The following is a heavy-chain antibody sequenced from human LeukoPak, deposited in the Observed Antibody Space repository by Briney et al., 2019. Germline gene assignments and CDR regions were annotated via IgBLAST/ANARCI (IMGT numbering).Heavy chain of an antibody. J-gene: IGHJ4*02. CDR3: ARGGVLWFEKNEYYFDY. Sequence: ASVKVSCKASGYTFTSYAMHWVRQDPGQRLEWMGWINAGNGNTKYSQEFQGRVTITRDTSASTAYMELNSLRSGDMAVYYCARGGVLWFEKNEYYFDYWGQGTLVTVSS. CDR2: INAGNGNT. CDR1: GYTFTSYA. D-gene: IGHD3-10*01. V-gene: IGHV1-3*03.